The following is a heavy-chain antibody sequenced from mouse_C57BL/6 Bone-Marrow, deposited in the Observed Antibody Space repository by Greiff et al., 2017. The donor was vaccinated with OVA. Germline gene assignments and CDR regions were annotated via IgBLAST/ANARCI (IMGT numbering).Heavy chain of an antibody. CDR1: GFTFSDYY. D-gene: IGHD2-4*01. Sequence: DVHLVESGGGLVQPGGSLKLSCAASGFTFSDYYMYWVRQTPEKRLEWVAYISNGGGSTYYPDTVKGRFTISRDNAKNTLYLQMSRLKSEDTAMYYCARQGLRWYFDVWGTGTTVTVSS. CDR3: ARQGLRWYFDV. V-gene: IGHV5-12*01. CDR2: ISNGGGST. J-gene: IGHJ1*03.